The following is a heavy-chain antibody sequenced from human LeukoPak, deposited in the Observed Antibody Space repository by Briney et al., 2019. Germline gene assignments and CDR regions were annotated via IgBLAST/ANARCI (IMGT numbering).Heavy chain of an antibody. CDR3: ATYTIAAGGYYYYGMDV. CDR1: GGSISSYY. D-gene: IGHD6-13*01. J-gene: IGHJ6*02. Sequence: SETLSLTCTVSGGSISSYYWNWIQQPPGKGREWIGYISYSGNTNYNTSLKSRVTISVDTSKNQFSLKLSSVTAADTAVYFCATYTIAAGGYYYYGMDVWGQGTTVTVSS. V-gene: IGHV4-59*08. CDR2: ISYSGNT.